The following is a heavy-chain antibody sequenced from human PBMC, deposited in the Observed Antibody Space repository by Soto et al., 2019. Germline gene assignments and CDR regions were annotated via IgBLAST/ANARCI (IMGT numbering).Heavy chain of an antibody. CDR2: ISASGGST. CDR1: GFTFSSYA. V-gene: IGHV3-23*01. CDR3: AKGYSSSWYSFDY. J-gene: IGHJ4*02. Sequence: EVQLLESGGGLVQPGGSLRRSCAASGFTFSSYAMSWVRQAPGKGLEWVSGISASGGSTYYADSVKGRFTISRDNSKNTLYLQMNSLRAEDTAVYYCAKGYSSSWYSFDYRGQGTLVTVSS. D-gene: IGHD6-13*01.